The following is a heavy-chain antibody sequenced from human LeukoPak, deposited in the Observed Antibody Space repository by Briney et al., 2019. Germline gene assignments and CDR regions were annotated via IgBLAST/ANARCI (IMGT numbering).Heavy chain of an antibody. CDR1: GYTFTSYD. Sequence: ASVKVSCKASGYTFTSYDINWVRQATGQGLEWMGWMNPNSGNTGYAQKFQGRVTMTRNTSISTAYMELSSLRSEDTAVYYCATSLQYHSMTFDSWGQGTLVTVSS. CDR3: ATSLQYHSMTFDS. V-gene: IGHV1-8*01. D-gene: IGHD5-24*01. J-gene: IGHJ4*02. CDR2: MNPNSGNT.